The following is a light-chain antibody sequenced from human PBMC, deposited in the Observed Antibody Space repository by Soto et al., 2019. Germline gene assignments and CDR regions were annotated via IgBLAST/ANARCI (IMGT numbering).Light chain of an antibody. Sequence: IQMTQSPSSLSASVGDRVTLTCQASHDIRDHLNWYQQKPGKPPKLLIYDASNLQTGVLSRFSGSGSGTDFTFTISSLQPEDIATYFCHQYDNLSQTFGPGTKVDIK. CDR1: HDIRDH. J-gene: IGKJ3*01. CDR3: HQYDNLSQT. CDR2: DAS. V-gene: IGKV1-33*01.